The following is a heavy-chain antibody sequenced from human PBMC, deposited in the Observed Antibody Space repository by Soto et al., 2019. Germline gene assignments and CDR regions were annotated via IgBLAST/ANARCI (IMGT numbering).Heavy chain of an antibody. Sequence: SGPTLVNPTQTLTLTCTFSGFSLSTSGMRVSWIRQPPGKALEWLARVDWDDDKFYSTSLKTRLTISKDTSKNQVVLTMTNMDPVDTATYYCARNAGYGMDVWGQGTTVTVSS. V-gene: IGHV2-70*04. CDR2: VDWDDDK. CDR1: GFSLSTSGMR. CDR3: ARNAGYGMDV. J-gene: IGHJ6*02.